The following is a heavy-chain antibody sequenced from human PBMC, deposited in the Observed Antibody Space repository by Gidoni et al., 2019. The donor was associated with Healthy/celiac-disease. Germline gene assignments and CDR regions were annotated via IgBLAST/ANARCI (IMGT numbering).Heavy chain of an antibody. V-gene: IGHV4-30-4*01. CDR3: AARVGVVVAAIDY. J-gene: IGHJ4*02. D-gene: IGHD2-15*01. CDR1: GGSIRRGDYY. Sequence: QVQLQESGPGLAKPSQTLSLTCTVSGGSIRRGDYYWSWIRQPAGKGLEWNGYIYYSGSTYYNPSLKGRVTISVDTSKNQFSLKLGSVTAADTAVYYCAARVGVVVAAIDYWGQGTLVTVSS. CDR2: IYYSGST.